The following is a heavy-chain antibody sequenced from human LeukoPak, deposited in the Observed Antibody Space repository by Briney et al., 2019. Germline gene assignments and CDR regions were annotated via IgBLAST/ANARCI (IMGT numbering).Heavy chain of an antibody. J-gene: IGHJ3*02. CDR2: ISAYNGNT. CDR1: GYTFASYG. D-gene: IGHD3-22*01. V-gene: IGHV1-18*01. CDR3: ARSDSSGYYLDPNAFDI. Sequence: GASVKVSCKASGYTFASYGISWVRQAPGQGLEWMGWISAYNGNTNYAQKLQGRVTMTTDTSTSTAYMELRSLRSDDTAVYYCARSDSSGYYLDPNAFDIWGQGTMVTVSS.